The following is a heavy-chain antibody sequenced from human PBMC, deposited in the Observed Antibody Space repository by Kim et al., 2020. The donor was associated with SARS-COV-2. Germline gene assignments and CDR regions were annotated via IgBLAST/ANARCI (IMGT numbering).Heavy chain of an antibody. J-gene: IGHJ4*02. CDR3: TTDDSYIVVVVAATPTFDY. Sequence: GGSLRLSCAASGFTFSNAWMSWVRQAPGKGLEWVGRIKSKTDGGTTDYAAPVKGRFTISRDDSKNTLYLQMNSLKTEDTAVYYCTTDDSYIVVVVAATPTFDYWGQGTLVTVSS. V-gene: IGHV3-15*01. D-gene: IGHD2-15*01. CDR2: IKSKTDGGTT. CDR1: GFTFSNAW.